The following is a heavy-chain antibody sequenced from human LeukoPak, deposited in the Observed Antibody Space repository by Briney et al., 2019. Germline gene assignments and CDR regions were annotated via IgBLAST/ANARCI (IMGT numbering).Heavy chain of an antibody. CDR3: ARDYDRTPDAFDI. Sequence: PGGSLRLSCAASGFTFSSYAIHWVRQAPGKGLEWVAVIAYDASNKYYADSVKGRFAISRDNSKNTLYLQMNSLRAEDTAVYYCARDYDRTPDAFDIWGQGTMVTVSS. J-gene: IGHJ3*02. CDR2: IAYDASNK. CDR1: GFTFSSYA. D-gene: IGHD3-22*01. V-gene: IGHV3-30*09.